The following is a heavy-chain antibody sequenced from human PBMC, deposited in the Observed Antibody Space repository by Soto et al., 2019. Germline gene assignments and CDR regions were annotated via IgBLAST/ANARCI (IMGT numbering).Heavy chain of an antibody. D-gene: IGHD6-13*01. CDR1: GYTFTSYG. CDR2: ISAYNGNT. J-gene: IGHJ3*02. V-gene: IGHV1-18*01. Sequence: ASVKVSCKASGYTFTSYGISWVRQAPGQGLEWMGWISAYNGNTNYAQKLQGRVTMTTDTSTSTAYMELRSLRSDDTAVYYCARDQYSSSWLDAFDIWGQGTMVIVSS. CDR3: ARDQYSSSWLDAFDI.